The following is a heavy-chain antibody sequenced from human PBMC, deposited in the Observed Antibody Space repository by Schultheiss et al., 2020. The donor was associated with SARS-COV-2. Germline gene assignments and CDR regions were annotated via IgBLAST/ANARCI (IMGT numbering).Heavy chain of an antibody. CDR2: INPNSGGT. CDR3: AKYYSDYSGGD. J-gene: IGHJ4*01. CDR1: GYTSTGYY. Sequence: ASVKVSCKASGYTSTGYYMHWVRQAPGQGLEWMGWINPNSGGTNYAQKFQGRVTITRGTSASTAYMELNSLRSEDTAVYYCAKYYSDYSGGDWGQGTLVTVSS. D-gene: IGHD4-11*01. V-gene: IGHV1-2*02.